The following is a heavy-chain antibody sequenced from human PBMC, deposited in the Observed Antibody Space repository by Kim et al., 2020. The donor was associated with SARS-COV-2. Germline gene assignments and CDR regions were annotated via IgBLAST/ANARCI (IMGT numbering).Heavy chain of an antibody. D-gene: IGHD2-15*01. V-gene: IGHV1-2*02. J-gene: IGHJ5*02. CDR3: ARGGSVGVAAGFDP. Sequence: AQKFKGRVTMTRDTSISTAYMELGRLRSDDTAVYYCARGGSVGVAAGFDPWGQGTLVTVSS.